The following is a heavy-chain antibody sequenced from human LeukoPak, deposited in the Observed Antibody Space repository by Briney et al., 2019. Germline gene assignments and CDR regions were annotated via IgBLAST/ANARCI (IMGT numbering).Heavy chain of an antibody. D-gene: IGHD4-17*01. CDR3: ARAGGSTVSHSDY. CDR1: GFAFSYYG. CDR2: ISSSTSYI. V-gene: IGHV3-21*01. J-gene: IGHJ4*02. Sequence: PGRSLRLSCAASGFAFSYYGMHWVRHAPGKGLEWVSSISSSTSYIYYADSVKGRFTISKDNAKNSLYLQMNSLRAEDTAVYYCARAGGSTVSHSDYWGQGTLVTVSS.